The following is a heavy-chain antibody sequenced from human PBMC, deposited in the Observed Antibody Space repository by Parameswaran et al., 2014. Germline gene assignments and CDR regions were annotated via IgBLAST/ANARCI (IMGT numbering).Heavy chain of an antibody. D-gene: IGHD3-10*02. Sequence: SETLSLTCAVYGGSFSGYYWSWIRQPPGKGLEWIGEINHSGSTNHNPSLKSRVTISVDTSKNQFSLKLSSVTAADTAVYYCARGVFGGKGPFDYWGQGTLVTVSS. CDR2: INHSGST. J-gene: IGHJ4*02. CDR3: ARGVFGGKGPFDY. V-gene: IGHV4-34*01. CDR1: GGSFSGYY.